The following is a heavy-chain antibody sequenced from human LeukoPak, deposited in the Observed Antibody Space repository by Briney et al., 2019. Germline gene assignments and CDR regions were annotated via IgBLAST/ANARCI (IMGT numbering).Heavy chain of an antibody. CDR2: ISYDGSNK. CDR3: AKEAGVPAANWRTDAFDI. V-gene: IGHV3-30*18. D-gene: IGHD2-2*01. Sequence: PGGSLRLSCAASGFTFSSYGMHWVRQAPGKGVEWVAVISYDGSNKYYADSVKGRFTISRDNSKNTLYLQMNSLRAEDTAVYYCAKEAGVPAANWRTDAFDIWGQGTMITVSS. J-gene: IGHJ3*02. CDR1: GFTFSSYG.